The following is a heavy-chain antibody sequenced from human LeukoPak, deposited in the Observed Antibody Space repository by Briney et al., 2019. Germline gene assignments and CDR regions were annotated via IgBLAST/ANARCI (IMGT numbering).Heavy chain of an antibody. D-gene: IGHD6-13*01. CDR1: GGSISSYY. J-gene: IGHJ5*02. Sequence: PSETLSLTCTASGGSISSYYWSWIRQPPGEGLEWIGYIYYSGSTNYNPSLKSRVTISVDTSKNQFSLKLSSVTAADTAVYYCAREIGYSSSWYENWFDPWGQGTLVTVSS. CDR2: IYYSGST. CDR3: AREIGYSSSWYENWFDP. V-gene: IGHV4-59*08.